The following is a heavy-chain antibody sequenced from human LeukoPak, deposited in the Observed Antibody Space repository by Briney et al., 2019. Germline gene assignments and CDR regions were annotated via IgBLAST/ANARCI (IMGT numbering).Heavy chain of an antibody. D-gene: IGHD3-10*01. CDR2: INPSGGST. V-gene: IGHV1-46*01. J-gene: IGHJ4*02. Sequence: SVKVSCKASGYTFTSYYMHWVRQAPGQGLEWMGIINPSGGSTSYAQKFQGRVTMTRDTSTSTVYMELSSLRSEDTAVYYCARAYGSGSYTLLFFDYWGQGTLVTVSS. CDR3: ARAYGSGSYTLLFFDY. CDR1: GYTFTSYY.